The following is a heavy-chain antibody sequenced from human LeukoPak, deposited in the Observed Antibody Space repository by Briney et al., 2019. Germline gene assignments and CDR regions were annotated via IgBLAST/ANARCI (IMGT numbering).Heavy chain of an antibody. CDR2: MNPSSGNT. V-gene: IGHV1-8*01. J-gene: IGHJ4*02. Sequence: ASVKVSCKASGYTFTSYDINWVRQASGQGLEWMGWMNPSSGNTDYAQRFQGRVTMTRNLFISTAYMELSSLEPEDTAVYFCTASLAYYNASGYYPFDYWGQGTLVTVSS. CDR3: TASLAYYNASGYYPFDY. D-gene: IGHD3-22*01. CDR1: GYTFTSYD.